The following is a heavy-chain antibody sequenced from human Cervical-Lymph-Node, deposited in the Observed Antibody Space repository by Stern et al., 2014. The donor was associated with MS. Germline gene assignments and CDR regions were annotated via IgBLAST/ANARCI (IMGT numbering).Heavy chain of an antibody. D-gene: IGHD2-21*02. CDR2: IKPGGSST. CDR1: GHINYH. J-gene: IGHJ4*02. Sequence: QVQLVQSGAEVKKPGASVKVSCRASGHINYHIHWMRQAPGQGVEWMGVIKPGGSSTTYAQNFQGRVSLTRDTPSSTVYMELSSLRAEDTAMYYCCREEKNGDCRHWGQGTRVTVSS. CDR3: CREEKNGDCRH. V-gene: IGHV1-46*03.